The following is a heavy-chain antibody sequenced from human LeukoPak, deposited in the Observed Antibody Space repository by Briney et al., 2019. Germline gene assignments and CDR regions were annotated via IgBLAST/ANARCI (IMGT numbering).Heavy chain of an antibody. V-gene: IGHV1-46*01. J-gene: IGHJ4*02. CDR1: GYTFTNYY. D-gene: IGHD3-9*01. CDR2: INPSGGIT. Sequence: ASVKVSCKASGYTFTNYYMHWVRQAPGQGLEWMGTINPSGGITSYAQKFQGRVSMTRDTSMRTVYMELRNLRSEDTAVYYCARDHATIGKYDYWGQGSLVTVSS. CDR3: ARDHATIGKYDY.